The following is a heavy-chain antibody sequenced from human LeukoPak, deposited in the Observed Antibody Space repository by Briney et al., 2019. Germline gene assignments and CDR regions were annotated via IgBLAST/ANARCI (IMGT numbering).Heavy chain of an antibody. D-gene: IGHD3-10*01. V-gene: IGHV1-69*04. Sequence: ASVKVSCKASGGTFSSYAISWVRQAPGQGLEWMGRIIPIFGIANYAQKFQGRVTITADKSTSTAYMELSSLRSEDTAVYYCARAPPPRTYYYGSGSYYNGFDPWGQGTLVTVSS. CDR3: ARAPPPRTYYYGSGSYYNGFDP. CDR2: IIPIFGIA. CDR1: GGTFSSYA. J-gene: IGHJ5*02.